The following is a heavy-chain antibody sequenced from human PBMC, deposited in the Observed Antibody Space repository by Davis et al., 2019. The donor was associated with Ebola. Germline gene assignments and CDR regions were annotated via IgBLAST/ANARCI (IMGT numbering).Heavy chain of an antibody. D-gene: IGHD4-17*01. V-gene: IGHV3-74*01. CDR3: ARDLSPSHYGDYTFDY. J-gene: IGHJ4*02. CDR2: TNRDGTGT. CDR1: GFTFTTYW. Sequence: PGGSLRLSCAASGFTFTTYWMHWVRQAPGKGLVWVSRTNRDGTGTSYADSVKGRFTMSRDNAKNTVFLLMSSLTAEDTGVYYCARDLSPSHYGDYTFDYWGQGTLVTVSS.